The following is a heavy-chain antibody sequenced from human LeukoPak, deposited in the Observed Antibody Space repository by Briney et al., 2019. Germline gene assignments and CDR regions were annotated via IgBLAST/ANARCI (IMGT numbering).Heavy chain of an antibody. CDR2: ITGDGTTT. J-gene: IGHJ6*02. V-gene: IGHV3-23*01. CDR1: GLTFSSYG. D-gene: IGHD5-24*01. CDR3: AKDGPEMADMDV. Sequence: GGSLRLSCEASGLTFSSYGMSWVRQAPGKGLQWVSAITGDGTTTYYADSVKGRFTISRDNSKNMLYLQMSSLRAEDTAVYYCAKDGPEMADMDVWGQGTTVTVSS.